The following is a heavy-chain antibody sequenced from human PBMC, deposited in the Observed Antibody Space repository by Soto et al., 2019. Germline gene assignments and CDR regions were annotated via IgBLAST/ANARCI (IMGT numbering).Heavy chain of an antibody. V-gene: IGHV3-11*01. Sequence: PGGSLRLSCAAAGFTFSDYYMGWVRQAPGKGLEWISFVDRTGSPLFYADSVKGRFTISRDNAKNSLFLQMNSLRVEDTAVYSCTKEDTSSGSLDYWGQGALVTVSS. CDR3: TKEDTSSGSLDY. CDR2: VDRTGSPL. D-gene: IGHD6-19*01. CDR1: GFTFSDYY. J-gene: IGHJ4*02.